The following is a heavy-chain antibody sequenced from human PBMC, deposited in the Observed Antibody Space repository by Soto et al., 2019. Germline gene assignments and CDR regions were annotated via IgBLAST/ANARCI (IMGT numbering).Heavy chain of an antibody. J-gene: IGHJ5*02. V-gene: IGHV3-23*01. CDR3: AKGGRLGVRGVISWFDP. CDR2: ISGSGGST. D-gene: IGHD3-10*01. Sequence: GGSLRLSCAASGFTFSSYAMSWVRQAPGKGLEWVSAISGSGGSTYYADSVKGRFTISRDNSKNTLYLQMNSLRAEDTAVYYCAKGGRLGVRGVISWFDPWGQGTLVTVSS. CDR1: GFTFSSYA.